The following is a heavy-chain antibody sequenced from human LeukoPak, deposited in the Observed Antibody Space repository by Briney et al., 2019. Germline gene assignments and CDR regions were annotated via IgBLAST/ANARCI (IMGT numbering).Heavy chain of an antibody. CDR3: ATAPILRGEGGEHYKYGMDV. V-gene: IGHV4-4*02. CDR2: IYHNGTP. D-gene: IGHD2-2*02. J-gene: IGHJ6*02. CDR1: VGSISSGNW. Sequence: PSGTLSLTCGVSVGSISSGNWWSWVRQSRGKGLEWIREIYHNGTPNYNPSLKSRVTISADTFKNHFSLKLTSVTAADTAVYYCATAPILRGEGGEHYKYGMDVWGQGTTVIVSS.